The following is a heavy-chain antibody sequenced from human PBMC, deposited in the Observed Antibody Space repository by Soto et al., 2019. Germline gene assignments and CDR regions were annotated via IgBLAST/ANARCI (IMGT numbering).Heavy chain of an antibody. CDR2: ISAYNGNT. Sequence: QVQLVQSGAEVKKPGASVKVSCKASGYTFTSYGISWXRXXXXXXLEWMGWISAYNGNTNYAQKLQGRVTMTTDTXXSTXYXXXXXLXXXDXAVYYCARDWAAAGPFDYWGQGTLVTVSS. J-gene: IGHJ4*02. CDR1: GYTFTSYG. V-gene: IGHV1-18*01. CDR3: ARDWAAAGPFDY. D-gene: IGHD6-13*01.